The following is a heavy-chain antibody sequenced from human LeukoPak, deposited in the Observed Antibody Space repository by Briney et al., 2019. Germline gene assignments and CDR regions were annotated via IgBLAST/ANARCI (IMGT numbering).Heavy chain of an antibody. V-gene: IGHV4-59*01. CDR1: GGSISSYY. J-gene: IGHJ4*02. D-gene: IGHD6-13*01. Sequence: SETLYLTCTVSGGSISSYYWSWIRQPPGKGLEWIGYVFNGGSTNYNPTLKSRVTMLLDTSRDQFSLRLNSVTAADTAIYYCASRPAGTTWYGVFDYWSQGTLVTVSS. CDR3: ASRPAGTTWYGVFDY. CDR2: VFNGGST.